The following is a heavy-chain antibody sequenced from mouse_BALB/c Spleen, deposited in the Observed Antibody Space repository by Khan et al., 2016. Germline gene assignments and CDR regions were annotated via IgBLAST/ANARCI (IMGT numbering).Heavy chain of an antibody. CDR1: EYTFTNYG. D-gene: IGHD2-3*01. CDR2: INTYTGEP. CDR3: ARRRGYLSAMDY. Sequence: QIQLVQSGPELKKPGETVKISCKASEYTFTNYGMNWVKQAPGKGLKWMGWINTYTGEPTYADDFKGRFAFSLETSASTAYLQINNLKNEDMATYFCARRRGYLSAMDYWGQGTSVTVSS. J-gene: IGHJ4*01. V-gene: IGHV9-1*02.